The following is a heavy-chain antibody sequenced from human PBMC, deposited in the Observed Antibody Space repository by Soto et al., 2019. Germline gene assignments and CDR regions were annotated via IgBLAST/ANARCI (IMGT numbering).Heavy chain of an antibody. V-gene: IGHV4-34*01. D-gene: IGHD1-26*01. CDR2: INHSGSA. Sequence: SETLSLTCDVYGGSFSGYIWTWIRQTPGKGLQWIGQINHSGSANYNPSLKSRVTISVDKSKNQFSLKLSSVTAADTAVYYCASVYSGSYSDSWGRGTLVTVSS. J-gene: IGHJ4*02. CDR1: GGSFSGYI. CDR3: ASVYSGSYSDS.